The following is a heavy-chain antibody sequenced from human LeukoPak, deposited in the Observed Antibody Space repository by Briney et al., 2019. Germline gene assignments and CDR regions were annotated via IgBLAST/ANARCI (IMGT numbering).Heavy chain of an antibody. CDR3: AKYAYNWNAPDGFDM. D-gene: IGHD1-1*01. CDR1: RFSFGDYD. CDR2: IPYDGSRK. V-gene: IGHV3-30*18. Sequence: GGSLRLSCRASRFSFGDYDMHWVRQAPGKGLEWVAVIPYDGSRKHYGDSVRGRFSISRDNSESTLFLQMNSLTTDDTSVYFCAKYAYNWNAPDGFDMWGQGTMVIVSS. J-gene: IGHJ3*02.